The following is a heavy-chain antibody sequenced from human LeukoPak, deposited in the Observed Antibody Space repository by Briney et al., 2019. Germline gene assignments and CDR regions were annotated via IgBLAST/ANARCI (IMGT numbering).Heavy chain of an antibody. CDR3: ARTAQLWYYFDY. Sequence: ASVTVSCKASGYTFTSYGISWVRQAPGQGLEWMGWISAYNGNTNYAQKLQGRVTMTTDTSTSTAYMELRSLRSDDTAVYYCARTAQLWYYFDYWGQGTLVTVSS. D-gene: IGHD5-18*01. CDR1: GYTFTSYG. CDR2: ISAYNGNT. V-gene: IGHV1-18*01. J-gene: IGHJ4*02.